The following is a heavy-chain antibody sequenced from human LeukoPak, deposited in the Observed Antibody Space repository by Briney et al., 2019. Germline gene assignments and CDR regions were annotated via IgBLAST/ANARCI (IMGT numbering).Heavy chain of an antibody. Sequence: SETLSLTCAVSGYSITSGFYWGWIRQPPGKGLEWIGSIYHSGSTYYNPSLKSRVTISVDTSKNQFSIKLSSVTAADTAVYYCARGQGAVNWFDPWGQGTLVTVSS. J-gene: IGHJ5*02. CDR2: IYHSGST. CDR3: ARGQGAVNWFDP. CDR1: GYSITSGFY. V-gene: IGHV4-38-2*01. D-gene: IGHD1-26*01.